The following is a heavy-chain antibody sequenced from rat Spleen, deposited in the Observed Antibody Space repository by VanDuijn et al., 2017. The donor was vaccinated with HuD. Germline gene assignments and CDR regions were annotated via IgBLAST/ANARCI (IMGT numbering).Heavy chain of an antibody. CDR3: TRAGYLRDWYFDF. J-gene: IGHJ1*01. V-gene: IGHV5-29*01. D-gene: IGHD2-2*01. CDR1: GFTFSDFY. Sequence: EVQLVESDGGLVQPGRSLKLSCAASGFTFSDFYIAWVRQAPTKGLEWVATVSYDGSSTYYRDSVKGRFTISRDNEKSTLYLQMDSLRSEDTATYYCTRAGYLRDWYFDFWGPGTMVTVSS. CDR2: VSYDGSST.